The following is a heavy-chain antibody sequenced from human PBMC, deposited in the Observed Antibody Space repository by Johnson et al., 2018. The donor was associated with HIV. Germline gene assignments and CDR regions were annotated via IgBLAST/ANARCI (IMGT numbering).Heavy chain of an antibody. CDR1: GFTFSSYA. J-gene: IGHJ3*02. CDR2: ISYDGNNK. Sequence: QVQLVESGGGVVQPGRSLRLSCAASGFTFSSYAMHWVRQAPGKGLEWVAVISYDGNNKYSADSVKGRFTISRDNSKNTLYLQMNSLRVEDTAEYYCTTDWYSSSWYGALDAFDIWGHGTMVTVSS. CDR3: TTDWYSSSWYGALDAFDI. D-gene: IGHD6-13*01. V-gene: IGHV3-30*04.